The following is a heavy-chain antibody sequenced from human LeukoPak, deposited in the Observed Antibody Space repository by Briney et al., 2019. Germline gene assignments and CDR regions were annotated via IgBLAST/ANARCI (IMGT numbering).Heavy chain of an antibody. CDR2: ISYDGSNK. D-gene: IGHD2-15*01. V-gene: IGHV3-30-3*01. Sequence: GGSLRLSCAASGFTFSSYAMHWVRQAPGKGLEWVAVISYDGSNKYYADSVKGRFTISRDNAKNSLYLQMNSLRDEDTAVYYCARDLCSGGSCYFVLRRWGQGTLVTVSS. CDR1: GFTFSSYA. CDR3: ARDLCSGGSCYFVLRR. J-gene: IGHJ4*02.